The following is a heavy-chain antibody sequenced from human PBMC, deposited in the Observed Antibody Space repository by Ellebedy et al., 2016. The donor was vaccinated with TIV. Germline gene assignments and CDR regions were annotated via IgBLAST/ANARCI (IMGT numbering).Heavy chain of an antibody. Sequence: AASVKVSCKVSGYIFTDYYIHWFRQAPGQEFEWMGWINPNNGGTNYAQKFQDRVTMTRDPTISTVHMDLSRLTSDYTAVYYCTRGPSGGYFDYWGQGTLDPVSS. CDR2: INPNNGGT. J-gene: IGHJ4*02. CDR3: TRGPSGGYFDY. V-gene: IGHV1-2*02. D-gene: IGHD3-10*01. CDR1: GYIFTDYY.